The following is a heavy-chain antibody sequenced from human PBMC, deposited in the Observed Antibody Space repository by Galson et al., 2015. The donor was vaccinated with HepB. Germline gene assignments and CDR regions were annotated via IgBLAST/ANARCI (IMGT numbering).Heavy chain of an antibody. Sequence: SVKVSCKASGCTFTSYAMHWVRQAPGQRLEWMGWINAGNGNIKYSQKFQGRVTITRDTSASTAYMELSSLRSEDTAVYYCARVRWFGDSNWFDPWGQGTLVTVSS. D-gene: IGHD3-10*01. J-gene: IGHJ5*02. CDR2: INAGNGNI. CDR1: GCTFTSYA. CDR3: ARVRWFGDSNWFDP. V-gene: IGHV1-3*01.